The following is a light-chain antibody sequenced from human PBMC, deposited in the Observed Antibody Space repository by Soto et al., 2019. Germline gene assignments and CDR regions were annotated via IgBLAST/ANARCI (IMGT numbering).Light chain of an antibody. J-gene: IGKJ1*01. CDR3: QQYNNWPPWT. Sequence: EIIVTQSPATLSVSPGERATLSCRASQSVNNNLAWYQQKPGQAPRLLIYGASTRATGIPARFGGSGYGTEFTLTISSLQSEDFAVYYCQQYNNWPPWTFGQGTKVEIK. CDR2: GAS. V-gene: IGKV3-15*01. CDR1: QSVNNN.